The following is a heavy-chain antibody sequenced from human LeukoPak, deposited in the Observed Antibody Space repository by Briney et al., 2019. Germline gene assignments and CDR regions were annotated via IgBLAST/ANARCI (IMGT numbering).Heavy chain of an antibody. Sequence: GGSLRLSCAASGFNFGNYAMSWVRQARGKGLEGVSGLSGSSASKYVADSVKGRFTISRDNSRNTLYLQMDSLRAEDTAVYDCAMGGGYHVFFSDFWGQGNLVTVS. J-gene: IGHJ4*02. CDR3: AMGGGYHVFFSDF. D-gene: IGHD5-12*01. V-gene: IGHV3-23*01. CDR2: LSGSSASK. CDR1: GFNFGNYA.